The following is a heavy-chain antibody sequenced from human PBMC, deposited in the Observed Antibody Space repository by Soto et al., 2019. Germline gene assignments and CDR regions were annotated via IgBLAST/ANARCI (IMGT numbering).Heavy chain of an antibody. V-gene: IGHV3-11*01. CDR2: ISSTDNII. D-gene: IGHD3-22*01. Sequence: QVQLVESGGGLVKPGGSLRLSCAASGFTFSDYYMSWIRQAPGKGLEWVSYISSTDNIIYYADSVKGRFTISRDNAKKSLYLQMNILRAEATAVYYCARDLGYYDSSGYFDYRGQGTLVTFSS. CDR3: ARDLGYYDSSGYFDY. CDR1: GFTFSDYY. J-gene: IGHJ4*02.